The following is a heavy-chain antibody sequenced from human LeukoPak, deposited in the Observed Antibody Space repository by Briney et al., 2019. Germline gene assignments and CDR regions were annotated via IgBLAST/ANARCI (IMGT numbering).Heavy chain of an antibody. V-gene: IGHV3-23*01. CDR1: GFTFNSYT. Sequence: PGGSLRLSCAASGFTFNSYTMSWVRQAPGKGLEWVSAISDSGYSTYYADSVKGRFTISRDRSKNTVYLQMNGLRADDTAVHYCAKAELVRALTDFDYWGQGTLVTVSS. CDR2: ISDSGYST. J-gene: IGHJ4*02. CDR3: AKAELVRALTDFDY. D-gene: IGHD6-6*01.